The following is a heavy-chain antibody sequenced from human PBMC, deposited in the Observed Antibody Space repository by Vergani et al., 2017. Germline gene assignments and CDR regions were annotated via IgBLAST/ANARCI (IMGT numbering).Heavy chain of an antibody. CDR2: ISAYNGNT. Sequence: QVQLVQSGAEVKKPGASVKVSCKASGYTFTSYGISWVRQAPGQGLEWMGWISAYNGNTNYAQKLQGRVTMTTDTSTSTAYMELRSLRSDDTAVYYWARDDEGGPAAGPFDPWGQGTLVTVSS. V-gene: IGHV1-18*01. CDR1: GYTFTSYG. CDR3: ARDDEGGPAAGPFDP. D-gene: IGHD2-2*01. J-gene: IGHJ5*02.